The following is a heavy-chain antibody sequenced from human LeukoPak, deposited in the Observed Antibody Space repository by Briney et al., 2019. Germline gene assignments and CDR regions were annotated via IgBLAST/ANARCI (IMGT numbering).Heavy chain of an antibody. Sequence: GGSLRLSCEASGFTFSSYGMHWVRQAPGKGLEWVAVIWYDGSNKYYADSVKGRFTISRDNSKNTLYLQMNSLRAEDTAVYYCATYYYVSSGSGRGAFDIWGQGTMVTVSS. CDR1: GFTFSSYG. CDR2: IWYDGSNK. J-gene: IGHJ3*02. V-gene: IGHV3-33*01. D-gene: IGHD3-22*01. CDR3: ATYYYVSSGSGRGAFDI.